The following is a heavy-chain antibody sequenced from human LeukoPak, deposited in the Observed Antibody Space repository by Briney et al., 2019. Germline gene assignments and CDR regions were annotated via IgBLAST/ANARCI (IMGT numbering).Heavy chain of an antibody. CDR2: IRSSSET. Sequence: GRSLRLSCAASGFTFSQYSMNWVRQAPGKGLEWVSHIRSSSETFYADSVKGRFTISRDNARNSLYLQMNNLRGEDTAIYYCARDAGNSGYGCDLWGQGTLVTVSS. D-gene: IGHD5-12*01. J-gene: IGHJ5*02. CDR3: ARDAGNSGYGCDL. V-gene: IGHV3-48*01. CDR1: GFTFSQYS.